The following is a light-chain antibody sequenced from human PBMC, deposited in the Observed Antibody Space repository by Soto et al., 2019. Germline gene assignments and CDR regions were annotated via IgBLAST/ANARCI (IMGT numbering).Light chain of an antibody. Sequence: DIQMTQSPSTLSASVGDRVTITCRASQTINSWLAWYQQRPGKAPKLLIYRASSLQSGVPSRFSGSGSGTEFTLTISSLQPDDFATYYCQQYNNYWTFCQGTKVEIK. CDR2: RAS. CDR1: QTINSW. J-gene: IGKJ1*01. CDR3: QQYNNYWT. V-gene: IGKV1-5*03.